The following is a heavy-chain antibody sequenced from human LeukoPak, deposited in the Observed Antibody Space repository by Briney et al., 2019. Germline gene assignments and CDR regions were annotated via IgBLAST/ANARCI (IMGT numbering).Heavy chain of an antibody. CDR1: GFTFSSYA. CDR3: AKGGYSYGYSYLDY. Sequence: PGGSLRLSCAASGFTFSSYAMSRVRQAPGKGLEWVSAISGSGGSTYYADSVKGRFTISRDNSKNTLYLQMNSLRAEDTAVYYCAKGGYSYGYSYLDYWGQGTLVTVSS. V-gene: IGHV3-23*01. CDR2: ISGSGGST. D-gene: IGHD5-18*01. J-gene: IGHJ4*02.